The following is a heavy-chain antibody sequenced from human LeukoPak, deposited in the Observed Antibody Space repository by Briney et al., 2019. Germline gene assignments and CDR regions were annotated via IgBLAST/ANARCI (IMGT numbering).Heavy chain of an antibody. D-gene: IGHD6-19*01. CDR3: ARGKGYSSGWCVYYFDY. J-gene: IGHJ4*02. Sequence: ASVKVSCKASGDTFTSYDINWVRQAPGQGLEWMGWMNANSGNTGYAQKFQGRVTMTRNTSISTAYMELSSLRSEDTAVYYCARGKGYSSGWCVYYFDYWGQGTLVTVSS. V-gene: IGHV1-8*01. CDR2: MNANSGNT. CDR1: GDTFTSYD.